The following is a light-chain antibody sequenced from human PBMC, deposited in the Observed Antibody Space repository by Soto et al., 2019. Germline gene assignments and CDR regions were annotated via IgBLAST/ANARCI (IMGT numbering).Light chain of an antibody. V-gene: IGKV3-15*01. CDR2: GAA. Sequence: EIVMTQSPATLSVSPGERATLSCRASQSVSSNLAWYQQKPGQAPRLLIYGAATRATGIPARFSGSGIGTEFTLAISSLESEDFAVYYCQQYNNWPMYTFSQGTKHEIK. CDR3: QQYNNWPMYT. J-gene: IGKJ2*01. CDR1: QSVSSN.